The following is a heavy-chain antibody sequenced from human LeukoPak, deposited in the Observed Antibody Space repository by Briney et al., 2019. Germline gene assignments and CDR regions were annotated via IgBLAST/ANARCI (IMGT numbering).Heavy chain of an antibody. Sequence: GGSLRLSCAASGFTFSSYSMNWVRQAPGKGLEWVSTISSSSSYIYYADSVKGRFTISRDNAKNSLYLQMNSLRAEDTAVYYCARDYPTNYYYYYMDVWGKGTTVTVSS. CDR1: GFTFSSYS. J-gene: IGHJ6*03. CDR3: ARDYPTNYYYYYMDV. V-gene: IGHV3-21*01. CDR2: ISSSSSYI.